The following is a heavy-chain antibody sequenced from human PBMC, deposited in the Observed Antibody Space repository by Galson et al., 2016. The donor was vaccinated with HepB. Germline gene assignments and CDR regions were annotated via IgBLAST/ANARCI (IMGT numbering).Heavy chain of an antibody. D-gene: IGHD4-23*01. CDR2: INSDGTIS. CDR1: GFAFSSHW. J-gene: IGHJ5*02. Sequence: SLRLSCAASGFAFSSHWMHWVRQDLGKGLVWVSRINSDGTISNYADSVKGRSTISRDNAKNTLYLQMNSLRAEDTAVYFCVRNHSVVPTTAYNWFDPWGRGTLVTVSS. CDR3: VRNHSVVPTTAYNWFDP. V-gene: IGHV3-74*01.